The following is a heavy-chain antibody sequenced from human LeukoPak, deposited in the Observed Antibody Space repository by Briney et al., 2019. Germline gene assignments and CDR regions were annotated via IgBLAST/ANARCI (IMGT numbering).Heavy chain of an antibody. D-gene: IGHD4-17*01. V-gene: IGHV4-34*01. Sequence: PSETLSLTCAVYGGSFSGYYWSWIRQPPGKGLERIGEINHSGSTNYNPSLKSRVTISVDTSKNQFSLKLSSVTAADTAVYYCATTVTNYYYGMDVWGQGTTVTVSS. CDR2: INHSGST. CDR1: GGSFSGYY. CDR3: ATTVTNYYYGMDV. J-gene: IGHJ6*02.